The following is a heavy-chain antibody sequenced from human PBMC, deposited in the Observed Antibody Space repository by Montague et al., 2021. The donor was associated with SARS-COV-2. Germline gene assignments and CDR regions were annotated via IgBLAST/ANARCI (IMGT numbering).Heavy chain of an antibody. CDR3: ARGAKRSFDH. CDR1: GDSLTYFY. V-gene: IGHV4-59*01. Sequence: SETLSLTCSVSGDSLTYFYWSWLRQTSGKGLEWIGDIFHSGSTKYNPSLQSRVTFSVDTSRNQFSLNLDSVTAADTGVYYRARGAKRSFDHWGQGVLVTVSS. D-gene: IGHD5-24*01. CDR2: IFHSGST. J-gene: IGHJ4*02.